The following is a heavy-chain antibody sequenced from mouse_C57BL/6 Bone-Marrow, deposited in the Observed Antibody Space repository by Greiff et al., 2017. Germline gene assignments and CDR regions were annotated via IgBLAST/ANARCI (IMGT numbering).Heavy chain of an antibody. CDR3: ARQLRLLYAMDY. Sequence: VQLQESGAELVRPGTSVKVSCKASGYAFTNYLIEWVKQRPGQGLEWIGVINPGSGGTNYNEKFKGKATLTADKSSRPAYMQLSSLTSEDSAVYFCARQLRLLYAMDYWGQGTSVTVSS. V-gene: IGHV1-54*01. J-gene: IGHJ4*01. CDR2: INPGSGGT. D-gene: IGHD3-2*02. CDR1: GYAFTNYL.